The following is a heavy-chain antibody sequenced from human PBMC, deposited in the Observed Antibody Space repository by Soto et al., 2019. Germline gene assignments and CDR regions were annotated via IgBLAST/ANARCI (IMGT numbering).Heavy chain of an antibody. CDR2: VNASNGDT. CDR1: GYTSTSYV. CDR3: VRRLVSATGIDWFDP. J-gene: IGHJ5*02. D-gene: IGHD6-13*01. Sequence: ASVKVSCEPSGYTSTSYVIHWVRQAPGQRFEWMGWVNASNGDTKSSPQFQGRFTITRNTSASTAHMELRSLRAEDTAGYYWVRRLVSATGIDWFDPWGQGTLVTVSS. V-gene: IGHV1-3*01.